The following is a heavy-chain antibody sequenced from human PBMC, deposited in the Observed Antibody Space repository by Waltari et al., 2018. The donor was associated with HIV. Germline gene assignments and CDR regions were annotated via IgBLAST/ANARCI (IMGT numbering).Heavy chain of an antibody. CDR3: AGGGLSSPGNRHFYYFGMDV. D-gene: IGHD1-1*01. CDR1: SGSFSGYY. CDR2: VNQRGST. Sequence: QVQLQQRGAGLLKPSETLSLTRAVCSGSFSGYYWSWIRQPPGEGLGWIGEVNQRGSTNYNPSHRGRVTISVDTPKNQFSLKRSSVTAPDTAVYYGAGGGLSSPGNRHFYYFGMDVWGQGTTVTVSS. J-gene: IGHJ6*02. V-gene: IGHV4-34*01.